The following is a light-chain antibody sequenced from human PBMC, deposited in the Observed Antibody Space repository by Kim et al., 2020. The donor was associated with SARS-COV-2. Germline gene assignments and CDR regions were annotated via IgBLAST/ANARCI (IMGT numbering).Light chain of an antibody. CDR3: AARDDSMSGVV. J-gene: IGLJ2*01. CDR1: SSNIGSNY. CDR2: SNN. V-gene: IGLV1-47*02. Sequence: ELTQPPSASGTPGQRVTISCSGSSSNIGSNYVYWYQQLPGTAPKPLIYSNNQRPSGVPDRFSGSKSGTSASLAISWLRSEVEADYYCAARDDSMSGVVFGGGTQLTVL.